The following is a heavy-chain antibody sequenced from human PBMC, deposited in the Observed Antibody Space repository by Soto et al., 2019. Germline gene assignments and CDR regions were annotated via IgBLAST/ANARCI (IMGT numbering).Heavy chain of an antibody. Sequence: QVQLQESGPGLVKPSETLSLTCTVSGRSISSYYWSWIRQSPGKGLEWIGYINYSGNTNYNPSLRRRVTISIDTSKNQFSWKLTSLTSADAAVYYCAKIGGDVGNWFDPWGQGTLLTVSS. CDR3: AKIGGDVGNWFDP. V-gene: IGHV4-59*01. CDR1: GRSISSYY. D-gene: IGHD7-27*01. J-gene: IGHJ5*02. CDR2: INYSGNT.